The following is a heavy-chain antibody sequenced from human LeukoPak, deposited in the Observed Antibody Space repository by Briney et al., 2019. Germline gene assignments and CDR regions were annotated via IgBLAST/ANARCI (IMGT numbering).Heavy chain of an antibody. CDR1: GGSISSGGYS. Sequence: SETLSLTCTVSGGSISSGGYSWSWIRQPPGKGLEWIGYIYYSGSTNYNPSLKSRVTISVDTSKNQFSLKLSSVTAADTAVYYCARDGQLRGAFDIWGQGTMVTVSS. CDR2: IYYSGST. CDR3: ARDGQLRGAFDI. J-gene: IGHJ3*02. D-gene: IGHD2-2*01. V-gene: IGHV4-61*08.